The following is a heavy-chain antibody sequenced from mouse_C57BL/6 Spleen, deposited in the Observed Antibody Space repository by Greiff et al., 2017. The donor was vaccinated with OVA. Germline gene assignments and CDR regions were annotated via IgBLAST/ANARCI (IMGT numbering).Heavy chain of an antibody. J-gene: IGHJ3*01. D-gene: IGHD2-2*01. Sequence: QVQLQQPGAELVRPGSSVKLSCKASGYTFTSYWMDWVKQRPGQGLEWIGNIYPSDSETHYNQKFKDKATLTVDKSSSTAYMQLSSLTSEDSAVYYCAREEGYGYSPFADWGQGTLVTVSA. CDR1: GYTFTSYW. CDR2: IYPSDSET. V-gene: IGHV1-61*01. CDR3: AREEGYGYSPFAD.